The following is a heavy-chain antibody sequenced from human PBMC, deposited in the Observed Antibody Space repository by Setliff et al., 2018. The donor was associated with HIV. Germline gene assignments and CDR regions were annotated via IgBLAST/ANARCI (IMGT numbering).Heavy chain of an antibody. CDR1: GLIFSNYW. Sequence: GGSLRLSCVASGLIFSNYWMSWVRQAPGKGLEWVANIKQDGREKYYVDSVKGRFNISRDNAKNSLYLQMNSLRAEDTAVYYCANGFHYGYLFDYWGQGTLVTVSS. CDR3: ANGFHYGYLFDY. CDR2: IKQDGREK. J-gene: IGHJ4*02. V-gene: IGHV3-7*03. D-gene: IGHD3-16*01.